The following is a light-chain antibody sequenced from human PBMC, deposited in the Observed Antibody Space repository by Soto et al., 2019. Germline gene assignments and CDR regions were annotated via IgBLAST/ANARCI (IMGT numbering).Light chain of an antibody. CDR1: QSISSW. Sequence: DIQMTQSPSTLSASVGDRVTITCRASQSISSWLAWYQQKLGRAPRLLIYDASSLESGVPSRFSGSGYGTEFTLTISSLQPEDFATYYCQHYNSYSEAFGQGTKVDIK. CDR3: QHYNSYSEA. V-gene: IGKV1-5*01. CDR2: DAS. J-gene: IGKJ1*01.